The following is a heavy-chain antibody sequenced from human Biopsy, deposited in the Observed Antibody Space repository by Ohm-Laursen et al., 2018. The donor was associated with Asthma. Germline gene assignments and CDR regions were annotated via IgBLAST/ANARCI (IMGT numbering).Heavy chain of an antibody. D-gene: IGHD6-6*01. J-gene: IGHJ4*01. CDR2: IYWDDDK. CDR3: AHTVSSRYDY. CDR1: GFSLTQSGVG. Sequence: TQTLTPTCSFSGFSLTQSGVGVGWIRQAPGKALEWLAVIYWDDDKRYSPSLRGRLTITTDTSKRQVLLALTNVDPVDTATYFCAHTVSSRYDYWGQGTRVSVSS. V-gene: IGHV2-5*02.